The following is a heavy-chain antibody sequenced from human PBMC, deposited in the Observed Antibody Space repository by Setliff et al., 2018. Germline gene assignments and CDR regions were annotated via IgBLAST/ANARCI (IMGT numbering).Heavy chain of an antibody. CDR2: IYTSGST. J-gene: IGHJ4*02. CDR3: ARQFRYPGIAVAGIDY. D-gene: IGHD6-19*01. Sequence: SETLSLTCTVSGGSITSYYWSWIRQPPGKGLEWIGYIYTSGSTNYNPSLKSRVTISVDTSKNQFSLKLSSVTAADTAVYYCARQFRYPGIAVAGIDYWGQGTLVTVSS. V-gene: IGHV4-4*08. CDR1: GGSITSYY.